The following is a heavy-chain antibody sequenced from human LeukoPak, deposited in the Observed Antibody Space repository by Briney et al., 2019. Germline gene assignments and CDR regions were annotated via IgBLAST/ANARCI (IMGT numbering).Heavy chain of an antibody. CDR2: IRSKALYGTS. CDR1: GFRFGGYA. V-gene: IGHV3-49*04. CDR3: VRESVRDYYFDF. D-gene: IGHD3-10*02. Sequence: GGSLRLSCSGSGFRFGGYALSWVRQAPGKGLEWVGFIRSKALYGTSEYAASVEGRFAISRDDSNNIVYLQMNSLKTEDTAVYFCVRESVRDYYFDFWGQGTLVTVAS. J-gene: IGHJ4*02.